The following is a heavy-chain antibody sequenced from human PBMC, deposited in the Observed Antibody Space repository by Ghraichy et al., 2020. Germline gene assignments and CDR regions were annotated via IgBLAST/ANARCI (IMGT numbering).Heavy chain of an antibody. J-gene: IGHJ4*02. D-gene: IGHD6-13*01. CDR2: IKRDGSEK. V-gene: IGHV3-7*01. CDR3: ARRYSSSWSGFDF. Sequence: GSLRLSCAASGFTFSSYWMSWVRQAPGKGLEWVANIKRDGSEKYYVDSVKGRFTISRDNAKNSLYLQMNSLRAEDTAVFYCARRYSSSWSGFDFWGQGTLVTVSS. CDR1: GFTFSSYW.